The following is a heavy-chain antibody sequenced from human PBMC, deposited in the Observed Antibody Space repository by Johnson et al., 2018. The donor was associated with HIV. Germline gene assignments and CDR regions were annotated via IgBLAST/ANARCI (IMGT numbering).Heavy chain of an antibody. J-gene: IGHJ3*02. CDR3: AGYSSSWYDAFDS. CDR1: GFTFSSYG. CDR2: INWNGGST. D-gene: IGHD6-13*01. V-gene: IGHV3-NL1*01. Sequence: QVQLVESGGGVVQPGRSLRLSCAASGFTFSSYGMHWVRQAPGKGLEWVSGINWNGGSTGYADSVKGRFTISRDNSKNTLYLQMNSLRAEDTALYYCAGYSSSWYDAFDSWGQGTMVTVSS.